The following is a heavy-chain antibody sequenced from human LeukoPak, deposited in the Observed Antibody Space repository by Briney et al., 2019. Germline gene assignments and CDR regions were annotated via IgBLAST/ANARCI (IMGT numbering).Heavy chain of an antibody. CDR2: ISSSSSYI. D-gene: IGHD6-13*01. Sequence: GGSLRLSCAASGFTFSSYSMNWVRQAPGKGLEWVSSISSSSSYIYYADSVKGRFTIARDNAKHSLYLQKNSLRAEDTAVYYCARLAAAYHFDYWGQGTLVTVSS. CDR1: GFTFSSYS. CDR3: ARLAAAYHFDY. J-gene: IGHJ4*02. V-gene: IGHV3-21*01.